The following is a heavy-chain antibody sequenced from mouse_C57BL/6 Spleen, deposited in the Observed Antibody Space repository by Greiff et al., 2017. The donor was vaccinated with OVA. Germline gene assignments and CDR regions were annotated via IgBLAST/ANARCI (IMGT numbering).Heavy chain of an antibody. V-gene: IGHV1-26*01. CDR3: ARVGTTVVAPGYFDV. Sequence: EVQLQQSGPELVKPGASVKISCKASGYTFTDYYMNWVKQSHGKSLEWIGDINPNNGGTSYNQKFKGKATLTVDKSSSTAYMELRSLTSEDSAVYYCARVGTTVVAPGYFDVWGTGTTVTVSS. D-gene: IGHD1-1*01. J-gene: IGHJ1*03. CDR2: INPNNGGT. CDR1: GYTFTDYY.